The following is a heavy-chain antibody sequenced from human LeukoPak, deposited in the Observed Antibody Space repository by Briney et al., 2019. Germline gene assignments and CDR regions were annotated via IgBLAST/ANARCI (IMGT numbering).Heavy chain of an antibody. CDR3: ASGVYCGGDCYLGLVDY. Sequence: SVRVFCRVSVDIFSRYSIWWVRQAPGQGLEWMGEILPIFGTANYAQKFQGRVTITADESTSTAYMELSSLRSEDTAVYYCASGVYCGGDCYLGLVDYWGQGTLVTVSS. CDR1: VDIFSRYS. CDR2: ILPIFGTA. J-gene: IGHJ4*02. V-gene: IGHV1-69*13. D-gene: IGHD2-21*02.